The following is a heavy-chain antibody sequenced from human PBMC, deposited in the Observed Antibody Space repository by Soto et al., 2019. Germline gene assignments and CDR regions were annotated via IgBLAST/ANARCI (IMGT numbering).Heavy chain of an antibody. V-gene: IGHV4-59*08. CDR2: IYYSGST. J-gene: IGHJ4*02. CDR3: ASSLQAYCSGGSCYRYYFDY. Sequence: SETLSLTCTVSGGSISSYYWSWIRQPPGKGLEWIGYIYYSGSTNYNPSLKSRVTISVDTSKNQFSLKLSSVTAADTAVYYCASSLQAYCSGGSCYRYYFDYWGQGTLVTSPQ. D-gene: IGHD2-15*01. CDR1: GGSISSYY.